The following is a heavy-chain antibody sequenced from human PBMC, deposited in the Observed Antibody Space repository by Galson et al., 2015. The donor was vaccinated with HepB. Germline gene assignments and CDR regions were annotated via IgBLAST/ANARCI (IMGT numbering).Heavy chain of an antibody. J-gene: IGHJ4*02. CDR1: GYSVINYY. CDR2: IDPNGGHT. Sequence: SVKVSCKASGYSVINYYLHWVRQAPGQGLEWMGIIDPNGGHTTYEHKFQGRVTMTWDTSTATLYMQLRSLKSEDTAIYFCARGNGGDSGFDYWGQGTLITVSS. CDR3: ARGNGGDSGFDY. D-gene: IGHD2-21*02. V-gene: IGHV1-46*01.